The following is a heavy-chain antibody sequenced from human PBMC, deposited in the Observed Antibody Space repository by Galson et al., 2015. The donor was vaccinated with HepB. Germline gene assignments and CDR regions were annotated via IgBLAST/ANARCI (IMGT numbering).Heavy chain of an antibody. CDR1: GFTYSTYS. J-gene: IGHJ6*03. D-gene: IGHD3-3*01. Sequence: SLSLSCAASGFTYSTYSMNWVRQAPGKGLEWVSYIRRSSSAIYYADSVKGRFTISRDNAKNSLYLQMNSLRVEDTAVYYCARSRFDFWSGYDYYMGVWGKGTTVTVSS. V-gene: IGHV3-48*01. CDR2: IRRSSSAI. CDR3: ARSRFDFWSGYDYYMGV.